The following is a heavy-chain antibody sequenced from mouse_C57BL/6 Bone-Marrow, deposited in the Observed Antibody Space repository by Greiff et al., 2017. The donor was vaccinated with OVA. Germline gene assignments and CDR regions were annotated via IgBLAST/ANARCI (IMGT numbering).Heavy chain of an antibody. D-gene: IGHD2-1*01. Sequence: VQLQQPGAELVKPGASVKLSCKASGYTFTSYWMHWVKRRPGQGLEWIGMIHPNSGSTNYNEKFKSKATLTVDKSSSTAYMQLSSLTSEDSAVYYCARVGAYGKGYFDYWGQGTTLTVSS. CDR1: GYTFTSYW. CDR3: ARVGAYGKGYFDY. V-gene: IGHV1-64*01. CDR2: IHPNSGST. J-gene: IGHJ2*01.